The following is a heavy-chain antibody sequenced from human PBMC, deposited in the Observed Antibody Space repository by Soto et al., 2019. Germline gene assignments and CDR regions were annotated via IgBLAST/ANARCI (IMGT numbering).Heavy chain of an antibody. CDR1: GFTFSSYG. J-gene: IGHJ3*02. CDR3: ARDNFPDCHAATHAFDI. Sequence: QVQLVESGGGVVQPGRSLRLSCAASGFTFSSYGMHWVRQAPGKGLEWEAVIWYDGSIKYYADSVKGRFTISISNSKNTVYLQMTSLRVAHTAVYYCARDNFPDCHAATHAFDIGVQGTMVTVSS. D-gene: IGHD2-21*01. CDR2: IWYDGSIK. V-gene: IGHV3-33*01.